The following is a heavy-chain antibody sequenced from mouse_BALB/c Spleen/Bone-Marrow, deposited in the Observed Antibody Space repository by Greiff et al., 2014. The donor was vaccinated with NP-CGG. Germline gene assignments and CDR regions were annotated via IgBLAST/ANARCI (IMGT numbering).Heavy chain of an antibody. V-gene: IGHV14-3*02. Sequence: VQLQQSGAELVKPGASVKLSCTASGFNIKDTYMHWVKQRPEQGLEWIGRIDPANGNTKYDPKFQGKATITADTSSNTAYLQLSSLTSEDTAAYYCAGLRPRFEFAYWGQGTLVTVSA. D-gene: IGHD2-4*01. CDR1: GFNIKDTY. CDR2: IDPANGNT. CDR3: AGLRPRFEFAY. J-gene: IGHJ3*01.